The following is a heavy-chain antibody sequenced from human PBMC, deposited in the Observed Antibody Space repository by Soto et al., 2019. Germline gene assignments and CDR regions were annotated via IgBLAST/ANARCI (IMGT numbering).Heavy chain of an antibody. CDR3: AKSWREGVGDWAMDYYYGMDV. CDR1: GFRFSDYA. V-gene: IGHV3-23*01. J-gene: IGHJ6*02. D-gene: IGHD2-21*02. Sequence: GGSLRLSCAGSGFRFSDYAIGWVRQAPGKGLEWVSSISGSGRGSRPYYADSVQGRFTISRDNSKNTLYLQMNSLRAEDTAVYYCAKSWREGVGDWAMDYYYGMDVWGQGTTVTVSS. CDR2: ISGSGRGSRP.